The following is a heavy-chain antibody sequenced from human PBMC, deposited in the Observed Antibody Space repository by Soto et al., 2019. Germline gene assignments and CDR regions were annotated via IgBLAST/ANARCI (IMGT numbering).Heavy chain of an antibody. Sequence: GASVKVSCKASGYAFTNYYIHWVRQAPGQGLEWMGIINPTAYTPTYAQKFQGRITVTKDTSTSTVYMELTSLTSDDTAMNYCVRGGPLGTWGYFDYWGQGALVTVSS. D-gene: IGHD3-16*01. CDR3: VRGGPLGTWGYFDY. CDR1: GYAFTNYY. V-gene: IGHV1-46*01. J-gene: IGHJ4*02. CDR2: INPTAYTP.